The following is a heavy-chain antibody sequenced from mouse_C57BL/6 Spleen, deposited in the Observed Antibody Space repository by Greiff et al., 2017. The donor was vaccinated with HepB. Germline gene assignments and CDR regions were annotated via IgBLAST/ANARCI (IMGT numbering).Heavy chain of an antibody. Sequence: EVMLVESEGGLVQPGSSMKLSCTASGFTFSDYYMAWVRQVPEKGLEWVANINYDGSSTYYLDSLKSRFIISRDNAKNILYLQMSSLKSEDTATYYCARYSNYEGYFDYWGQGTTLTVSS. J-gene: IGHJ2*01. CDR3: ARYSNYEGYFDY. D-gene: IGHD2-5*01. V-gene: IGHV5-16*01. CDR1: GFTFSDYY. CDR2: INYDGSST.